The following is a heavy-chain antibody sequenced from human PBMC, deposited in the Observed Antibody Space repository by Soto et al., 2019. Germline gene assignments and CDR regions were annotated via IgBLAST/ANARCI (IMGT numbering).Heavy chain of an antibody. D-gene: IGHD6-19*01. V-gene: IGHV3-23*01. J-gene: IGHJ4*02. CDR1: GFSFSSYA. Sequence: GRSLRLSCAAAGFSFSSYAMSWVRQAPGKGLEWVSAISGSGGSTYYADSVKGRFTISRDNSKNTLYLQMNSLRAEDTAVYYCAKEGIAVAGHDYWGQGTLVTVSS. CDR3: AKEGIAVAGHDY. CDR2: ISGSGGST.